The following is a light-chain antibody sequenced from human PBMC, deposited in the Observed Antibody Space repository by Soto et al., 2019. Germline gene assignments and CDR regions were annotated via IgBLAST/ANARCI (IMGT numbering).Light chain of an antibody. CDR3: CSYTRRSTLV. Sequence: QSALTQPASVSGSPGQSITISCTGTSSDVGGYQYVSWYQQYPGKAPKLVIYEVRKRPSGVSIRFSGSKSGDTASLTISGLQAEDEADYYCCSYTRRSTLVFGGGTKLTVL. J-gene: IGLJ2*01. CDR2: EVR. V-gene: IGLV2-14*01. CDR1: SSDVGGYQY.